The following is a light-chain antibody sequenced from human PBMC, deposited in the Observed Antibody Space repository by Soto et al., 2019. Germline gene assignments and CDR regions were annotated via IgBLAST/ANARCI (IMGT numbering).Light chain of an antibody. CDR3: MQALQTQYT. V-gene: IGKV2-28*01. Sequence: DIVMTQSPLSLPVTPGEPASISCRSSQSLLHSNGYNYLDWYLQKPGQSPQLLIYLGSNRSSGVPARYSGSGSGTDFTLKISRVEAEDVGVYYCMQALQTQYTFGQGTKLESK. CDR1: QSLLHSNGYNY. J-gene: IGKJ2*01. CDR2: LGS.